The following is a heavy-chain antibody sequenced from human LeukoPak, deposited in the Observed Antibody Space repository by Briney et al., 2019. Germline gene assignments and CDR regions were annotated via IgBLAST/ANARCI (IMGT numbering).Heavy chain of an antibody. J-gene: IGHJ6*02. D-gene: IGHD2/OR15-2a*01. CDR1: GLSFNSYT. CDR3: VRDVSRRIGMDV. CDR2: ISPVSSYT. Sequence: PGGSLRLSCLASGLSFNSYTMNWVREAPGKGLEWVSTISPVSSYTWYAESVKGRFTISRDNPKNSLYLQMDSLRAEDTAVYYCVRDVSRRIGMDVWGQGTTVTVSS. V-gene: IGHV3-21*01.